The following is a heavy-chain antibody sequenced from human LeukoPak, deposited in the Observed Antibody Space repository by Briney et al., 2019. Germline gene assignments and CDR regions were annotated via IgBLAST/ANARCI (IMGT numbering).Heavy chain of an antibody. J-gene: IGHJ4*02. Sequence: ASVKVSCKASGYTVSSYGMNWVRQAPGQGLEWMGWVNTNTGNPTYAQGFTERFVFSLDTSASTAYLQISSLKAEDTAVYYCARDLEAYCGGDCIRKFDYWGQGTLVTVSS. CDR3: ARDLEAYCGGDCIRKFDY. CDR1: GYTVSSYG. CDR2: VNTNTGNP. D-gene: IGHD2-21*02. V-gene: IGHV7-4-1*02.